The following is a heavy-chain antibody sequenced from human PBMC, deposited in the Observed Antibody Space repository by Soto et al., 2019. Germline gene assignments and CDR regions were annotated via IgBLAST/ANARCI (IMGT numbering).Heavy chain of an antibody. V-gene: IGHV4-39*01. J-gene: IGHJ3*02. D-gene: IGHD6-6*01. Sequence: SETLSLTCTVSGGSISSSSYYWGWIRQPPGKGLEWIGSIYYSGSTYYNPSLKSRVTISLDTPKNQFSLKLSSVTAADTAVYYCARRSSSSGAFDIWGQGTMVTVSS. CDR2: IYYSGST. CDR1: GGSISSSSYY. CDR3: ARRSSSSGAFDI.